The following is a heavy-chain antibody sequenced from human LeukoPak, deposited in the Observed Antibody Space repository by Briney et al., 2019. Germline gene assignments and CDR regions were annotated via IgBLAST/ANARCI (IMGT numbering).Heavy chain of an antibody. CDR3: ARPRVAGSLDY. V-gene: IGHV1-18*01. J-gene: IGHJ4*02. CDR1: GYTFTSYG. D-gene: IGHD6-19*01. CDR2: ISGYNAKT. Sequence: ASVKVSCKTSGYTFTSYGISWVRQAPGQGLEWMGWISGYNAKTNYAQKFQGRVTMTIDTSTSTVYMELRSPRSDDTAVYYCARPRVAGSLDYWGQGTLVTVSS.